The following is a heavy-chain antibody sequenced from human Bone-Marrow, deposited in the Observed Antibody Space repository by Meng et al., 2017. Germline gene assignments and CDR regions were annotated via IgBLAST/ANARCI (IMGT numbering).Heavy chain of an antibody. Sequence: EVQRVAAGGGLIQPGGSLRLSCAASGFTVSSKYMSWVRQSPGKGLEWVSVMYSGGDTHYTDSVKGRFTISRDNSKNTLYLQMNNLRAEDTAVYYCATGETRYWFDPWGQGTLVTVFS. V-gene: IGHV3-53*01. D-gene: IGHD1-26*01. CDR2: MYSGGDT. CDR3: ATGETRYWFDP. J-gene: IGHJ5*02. CDR1: GFTVSSKY.